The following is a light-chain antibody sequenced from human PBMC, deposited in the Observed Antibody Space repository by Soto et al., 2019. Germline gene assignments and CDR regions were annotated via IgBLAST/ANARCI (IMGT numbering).Light chain of an antibody. CDR3: CSYAGSFVV. Sequence: QSALTQPRSVSGSPGQSVTISCTGTSSDVGGYKYVSWYQQHPGKAPKLMIYDVSKRPSGVPDRFSGSKSGNTASLTISGLQAEDEADYYCCSYAGSFVVFGGGTKLT. V-gene: IGLV2-11*01. CDR1: SSDVGGYKY. CDR2: DVS. J-gene: IGLJ2*01.